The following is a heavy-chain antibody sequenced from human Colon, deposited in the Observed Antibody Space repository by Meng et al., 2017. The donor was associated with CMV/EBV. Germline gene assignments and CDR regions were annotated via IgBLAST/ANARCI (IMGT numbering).Heavy chain of an antibody. CDR3: ATDRSLREIVPAAVAFGY. V-gene: IGHV3-23*01. D-gene: IGHD2-2*01. J-gene: IGHJ4*02. CDR1: QFTFKNFA. Sequence: GESLKISCEASQFTFKNFAMHWARQAPGKGLQWVSTISGSGLTTYYADSVKGRFTVSRDNSEDTLYLQMHSLRAEDTAVYYCATDRSLREIVPAAVAFGYWGQGTLVNRLL. CDR2: ISGSGLTT.